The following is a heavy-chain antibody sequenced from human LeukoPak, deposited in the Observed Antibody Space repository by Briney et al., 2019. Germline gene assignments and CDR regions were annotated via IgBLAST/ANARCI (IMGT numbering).Heavy chain of an antibody. CDR1: GFVFSSYW. V-gene: IGHV3-74*01. CDR2: IYTDGSYT. J-gene: IGHJ4*02. D-gene: IGHD6-19*01. Sequence: GGSLRLSCAASGFVFSSYWMHWVRQAPGKGLVWVSRIYTDGSYTNYADSVTGRFTISRDNAKNSLYLQMNSLRAEDTAVYYCASSLPRDGHNNDWYWGVFDYWGQGTLVTVSS. CDR3: ASSLPRDGHNNDWYWGVFDY.